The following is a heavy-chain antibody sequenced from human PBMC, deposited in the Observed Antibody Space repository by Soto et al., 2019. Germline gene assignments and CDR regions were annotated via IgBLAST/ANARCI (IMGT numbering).Heavy chain of an antibody. D-gene: IGHD4-17*01. CDR2: ISGYNGNT. V-gene: IGHV1-18*01. Sequence: QVQLVQSGAEVKKPGASVKVSCKASGDTFSTYGISWVRQAPGQGHEWMGWISGYNGNTNYAEKVQGRVTMTIDTSTNIPYMKLRSLKSNDTAVYYWAGGVWFRVTTSAFDIWGQGTMFNVSS. CDR1: GDTFSTYG. CDR3: AGGVWFRVTTSAFDI. J-gene: IGHJ3*02.